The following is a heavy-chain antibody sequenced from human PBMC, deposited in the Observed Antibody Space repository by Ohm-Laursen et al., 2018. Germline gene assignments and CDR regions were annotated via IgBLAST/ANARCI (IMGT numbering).Heavy chain of an antibody. V-gene: IGHV3-33*08. Sequence: SLRLSCAASPLSFSGDSMNWVRQAPGKGLEWVAVIWYDGSNKYYADSVKGRFTISRDNSKNTLYLQMNSLRAEDTAVYYCARGENQLLSSYYYYYYGMDVWGQGTTVTVSS. CDR3: ARGENQLLSSYYYYYYGMDV. CDR1: PLSFSGDS. D-gene: IGHD2-2*01. CDR2: IWYDGSNK. J-gene: IGHJ6*02.